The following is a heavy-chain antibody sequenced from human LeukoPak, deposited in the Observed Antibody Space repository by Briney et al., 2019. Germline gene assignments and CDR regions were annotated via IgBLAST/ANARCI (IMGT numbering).Heavy chain of an antibody. J-gene: IGHJ3*02. V-gene: IGHV4-38-2*02. Sequence: SETLSLTCTVSGYSISTGYYWDWIRQPPGKGLEWIGTFYHGGSTYYNPSLKSRVTISVDTSKNQFSLKLSSVTAADTAVYYCARVESYPLRNAFDIWGQGTMVTVSS. CDR3: ARVESYPLRNAFDI. D-gene: IGHD1-14*01. CDR1: GYSISTGYY. CDR2: FYHGGST.